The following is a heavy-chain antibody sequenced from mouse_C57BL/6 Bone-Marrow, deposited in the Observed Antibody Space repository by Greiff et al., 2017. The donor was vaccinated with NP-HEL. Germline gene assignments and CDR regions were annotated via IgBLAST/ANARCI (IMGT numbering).Heavy chain of an antibody. CDR1: GFTFSDYY. Sequence: EVKLMESGGGLVQPGGSLKLSCAASGFTFSDYYMYWVRQTPEKRLEWVAYISNGGGSTYYPDTVKGRFTISRDNAKNTLYLQMSRLKSEDTAMYYCARHRAYYSKGEAMDYWGQGTSVTVSS. V-gene: IGHV5-12*01. J-gene: IGHJ4*01. D-gene: IGHD2-5*01. CDR2: ISNGGGST. CDR3: ARHRAYYSKGEAMDY.